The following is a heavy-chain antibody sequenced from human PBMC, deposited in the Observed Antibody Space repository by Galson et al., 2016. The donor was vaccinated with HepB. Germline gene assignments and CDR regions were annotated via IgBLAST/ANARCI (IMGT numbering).Heavy chain of an antibody. V-gene: IGHV2-5*02. D-gene: IGHD4-17*01. CDR2: IYWDDDK. J-gene: IGHJ5*01. Sequence: PALVKPTQTLTLTCTFSGFSLTASGVGVGWIRQPPGKALEWLALIYWDDDKHYSPSLKSRLTITRDTSKNQVVLIMTNMQPVDTGTYFCAHTGDYGDSPGTAPFDSWGQGTLVPVSS. CDR1: GFSLTASGVG. CDR3: AHTGDYGDSPGTAPFDS.